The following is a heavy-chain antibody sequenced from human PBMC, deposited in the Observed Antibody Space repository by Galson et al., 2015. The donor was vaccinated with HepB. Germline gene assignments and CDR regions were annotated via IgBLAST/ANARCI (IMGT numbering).Heavy chain of an antibody. CDR3: AKEPGGTSGFDSDY. D-gene: IGHD3-22*01. V-gene: IGHV3-23*01. Sequence: SLRLSCAASGFTFSSYAMNWVRQAPGKGLEWVSAISDGGGSTYYANSVKGRFTISRDNSKNTLCLQMNDLRAEDTAAYYCAKEPGGTSGFDSDYWGQGTLVTVSS. J-gene: IGHJ4*02. CDR2: ISDGGGST. CDR1: GFTFSSYA.